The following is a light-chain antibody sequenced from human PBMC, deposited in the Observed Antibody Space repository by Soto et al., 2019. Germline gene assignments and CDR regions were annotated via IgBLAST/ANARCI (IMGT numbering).Light chain of an antibody. V-gene: IGLV2-14*01. J-gene: IGLJ1*01. CDR2: EVS. Sequence: QSALTQPASVSGSPGQSITISCTGTSIDVGGYNYVSWYQQHPGKAPKLMIYEVSNRPSGVSNRFSGSKSGNTASLTISGLQAEDEADYYSSSYTSSSIDYVFGTGTKLTVL. CDR1: SIDVGGYNY. CDR3: SSYTSSSIDYV.